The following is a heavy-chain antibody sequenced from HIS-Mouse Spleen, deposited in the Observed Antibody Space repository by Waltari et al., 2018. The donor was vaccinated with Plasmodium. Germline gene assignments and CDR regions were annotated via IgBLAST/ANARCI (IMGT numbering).Heavy chain of an antibody. V-gene: IGHV3-30-3*01. Sequence: QVQLVESGGGVVQPGRSLRLSCAASGFTFSSCDMHWIRQAPGKGLDEVAVISYDGSNKYYAVSVKGRFTISRDNSKNTLYLQMNSLRAEDTAVYYCAREGGYCSGGSCYSGQGFD. CDR2: ISYDGSNK. CDR3: AREGGYCSGGSCYSGQGFD. J-gene: IGHJ3*02. CDR1: GFTFSSCD. D-gene: IGHD2-15*01.